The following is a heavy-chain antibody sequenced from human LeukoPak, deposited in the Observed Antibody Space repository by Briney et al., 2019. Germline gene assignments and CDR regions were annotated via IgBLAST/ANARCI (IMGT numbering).Heavy chain of an antibody. J-gene: IGHJ6*02. D-gene: IGHD3-10*01. V-gene: IGHV5-10-1*01. CDR1: GYSFTSYW. Sequence: GESLKISCKGSGYSFTSYWISWVRQMPGKGLEWMGRIDPSDSYTNYSPSFQGHVTISADKSISTAYLQWSSLKASDTAMYYCARERYGSGSHYYYGMDVWGQGTTVTVSS. CDR2: IDPSDSYT. CDR3: ARERYGSGSHYYYGMDV.